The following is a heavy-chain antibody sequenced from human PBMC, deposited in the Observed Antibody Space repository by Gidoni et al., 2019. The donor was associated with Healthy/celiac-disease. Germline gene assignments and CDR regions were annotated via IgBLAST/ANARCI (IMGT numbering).Heavy chain of an antibody. V-gene: IGHV3-23*01. CDR2: IIGSGGST. J-gene: IGHJ6*02. D-gene: IGHD2-2*01. CDR1: GFTFRSYA. Sequence: DVPLLESGGGLVQPGGSLRLSCAASGFTFRSYAMRCVRQAPGKGLEWVSDIIGSGGSTYYADSVKGRFTISRDNSKNTLYLQRNSLRAEDTAVYYCAKDQYCSSTSCLIDYYYYGMDVWGQGTTVTVSS. CDR3: AKDQYCSSTSCLIDYYYYGMDV.